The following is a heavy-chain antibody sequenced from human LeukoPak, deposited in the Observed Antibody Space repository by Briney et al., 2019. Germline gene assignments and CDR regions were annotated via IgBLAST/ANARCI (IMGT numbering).Heavy chain of an antibody. CDR3: AKDSQWRDIVVVPAAIGGFDY. CDR2: ISYDGSNK. CDR1: GFTFSSYA. V-gene: IGHV3-30*04. Sequence: GGSLRLSCAASGFTFSSYAMHWVRQAPGKGLEWVAVISYDGSNKYYADSVKGRFTISRDNSKNTLYLQMNSLGAEDTAVYYCAKDSQWRDIVVVPAAIGGFDYWGQGTLVTVSS. J-gene: IGHJ4*02. D-gene: IGHD2-2*01.